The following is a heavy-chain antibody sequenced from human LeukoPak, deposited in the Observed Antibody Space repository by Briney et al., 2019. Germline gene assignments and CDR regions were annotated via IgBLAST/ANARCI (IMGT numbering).Heavy chain of an antibody. V-gene: IGHV3-21*05. CDR1: GFTFISYS. Sequence: GGSLRLSCTASGFTFISYSMNWVRQAPGKGLEWVSYISSSSSYIYYADSVKGRFTISRDNAKNSLYLQMNSLRAEDTAVYYCARGRKRIAAAANYFDYWGQGTLVTVSS. CDR3: ARGRKRIAAAANYFDY. J-gene: IGHJ4*02. D-gene: IGHD6-13*01. CDR2: ISSSSSYI.